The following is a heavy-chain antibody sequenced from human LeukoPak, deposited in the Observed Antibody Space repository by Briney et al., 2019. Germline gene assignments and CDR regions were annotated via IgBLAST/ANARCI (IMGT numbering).Heavy chain of an antibody. CDR1: GFTFSNYW. CDR3: ARMGDDY. CDR2: IKYDGSEI. Sequence: PGESLRLSCATSGFTFSNYWMTWVRQAPGKGLEWVANIKYDGSEINYVDSVKGRFTISRDNAKNSLYLQMNSLRAEDTAVYYCARMGDDYWGQGTLVTVSS. V-gene: IGHV3-7*01. J-gene: IGHJ4*02. D-gene: IGHD1-26*01.